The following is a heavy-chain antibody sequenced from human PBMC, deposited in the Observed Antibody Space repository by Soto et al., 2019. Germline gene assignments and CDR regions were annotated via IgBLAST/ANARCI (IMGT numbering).Heavy chain of an antibody. CDR3: ARAVSGYDYCVDP. J-gene: IGHJ5*02. Sequence: LSLTCPVSGCSLIRGVYYWRWLRPHPGKGLEWIGYIYYSGSTYYNPSLKSRVTISVDTSKNQFSLKLSSVTAADTAVYYCARAVSGYDYCVDPWGQGTLVNVSA. CDR1: GCSLIRGVYY. D-gene: IGHD5-12*01. V-gene: IGHV4-31*03. CDR2: IYYSGST.